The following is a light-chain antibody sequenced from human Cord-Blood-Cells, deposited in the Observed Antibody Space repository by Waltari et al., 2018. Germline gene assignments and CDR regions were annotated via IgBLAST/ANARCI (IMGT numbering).Light chain of an antibody. V-gene: IGLV3-1*01. CDR1: NLGIKY. CDR2: QDS. CDR3: QAWDSSTVV. Sequence: SYELPQPPSVSVSPGRTASITCLGDNLGIKYACWYQQKPGQSPVLVIYQDSKRPSGIPERFSGSNSGNTATLTISGTQAMDEADYYCQAWDSSTVVFGGGTKLTVL. J-gene: IGLJ2*01.